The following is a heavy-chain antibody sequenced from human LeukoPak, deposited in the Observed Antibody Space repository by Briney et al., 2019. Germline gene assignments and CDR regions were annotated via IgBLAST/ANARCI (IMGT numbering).Heavy chain of an antibody. V-gene: IGHV1-69*05. Sequence: SVKISCKASGGTFSSYAISWVRQAPGQGLEWMGRIIPIFGTANYAQKFQGRVTITTDESTSTAYMELSSLRSEDTAVYYCARGPIVGAESDYWGQGTLVTVSS. D-gene: IGHD1-26*01. CDR2: IIPIFGTA. J-gene: IGHJ4*02. CDR3: ARGPIVGAESDY. CDR1: GGTFSSYA.